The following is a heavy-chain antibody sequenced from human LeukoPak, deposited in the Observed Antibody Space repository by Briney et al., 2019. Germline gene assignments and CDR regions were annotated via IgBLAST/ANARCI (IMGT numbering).Heavy chain of an antibody. CDR3: AKGDSDYYDSSGYYY. D-gene: IGHD3-22*01. Sequence: GGSLRLSCAASGFTFSNYVMSWVRQAPGKGLEWVSAISGSGGSTYYADSVKGRFTISRDNSKNTLYLQMNSLRAEDTAVYYCAKGDSDYYDSSGYYYWGQGTLVTVSS. V-gene: IGHV3-23*01. CDR1: GFTFSNYV. J-gene: IGHJ4*02. CDR2: ISGSGGST.